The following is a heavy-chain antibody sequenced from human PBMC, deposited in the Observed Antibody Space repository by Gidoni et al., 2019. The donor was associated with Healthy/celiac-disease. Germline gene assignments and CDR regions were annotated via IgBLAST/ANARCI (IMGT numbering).Heavy chain of an antibody. Sequence: QVQLVESGGGVVQPGRSLRLSCVDSGFTFRSYGMHWVRQATGKGLEWLAVLSKYGSNHYYADAVKGRFTISRDNSKNTLYLQMNSLRAEDTAVYYCAKGGDEGVMDVWGQGTTVTVSS. V-gene: IGHV3-30*18. CDR3: AKGGDEGVMDV. J-gene: IGHJ6*02. CDR1: GFTFRSYG. CDR2: LSKYGSNH.